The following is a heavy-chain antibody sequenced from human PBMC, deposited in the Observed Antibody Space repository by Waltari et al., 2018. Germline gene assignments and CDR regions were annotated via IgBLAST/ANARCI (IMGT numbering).Heavy chain of an antibody. J-gene: IGHJ4*02. CDR2: IYSGGSST. D-gene: IGHD2-8*01. CDR3: AKPPEW. V-gene: IGHV3-23*03. CDR1: GFPFSSYA. Sequence: EVQLLESGGGLVQPGGSLRLSCAASGFPFSSYAMSWVRQAPGKGLEWVSVIYSGGSSTYYADSVKGRFTISRDNSKNTLYLQMNSLRAENTAVYYCAKPPEWWGQGTLVTVSS.